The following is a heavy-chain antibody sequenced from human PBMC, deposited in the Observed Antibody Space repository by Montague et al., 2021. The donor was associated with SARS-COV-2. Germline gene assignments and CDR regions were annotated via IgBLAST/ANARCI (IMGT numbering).Heavy chain of an antibody. Sequence: SETLSLTCAVSGGSISSSTYYWVWIRQPPGKGLEWVGTIFYSGSAYYNPSLKSRVTVSVDTSKNQFSLKLSSVTAADTAVYYCAIHPSGTMMAYWGKGTLVTVPS. D-gene: IGHD1-14*01. CDR3: AIHPSGTMMAY. V-gene: IGHV4-39*01. J-gene: IGHJ4*02. CDR1: GGSISSSTYY. CDR2: IFYSGSA.